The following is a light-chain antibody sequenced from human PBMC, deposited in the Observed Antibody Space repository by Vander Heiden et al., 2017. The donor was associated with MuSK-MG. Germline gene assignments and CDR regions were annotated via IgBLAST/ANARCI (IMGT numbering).Light chain of an antibody. CDR1: SDDVGSDYDY. V-gene: IGLV2-14*01. CDR2: EVT. J-gene: IGLJ1*01. Sequence: QSALAQPASVSGSPGQSITISCTGTSDDVGSDYDYVSWYQQYPGKAPKLLIYEVTNRPSGVSGRVTGSKSGNTASLTISGLQAEDEADYYCNSYTRTTCVFGTGTTVTVL. CDR3: NSYTRTTCV.